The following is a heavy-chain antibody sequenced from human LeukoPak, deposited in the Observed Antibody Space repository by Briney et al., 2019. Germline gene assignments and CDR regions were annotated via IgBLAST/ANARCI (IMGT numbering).Heavy chain of an antibody. CDR1: GSTFTSYY. D-gene: IGHD6-13*01. J-gene: IGHJ5*02. Sequence: ASVKVSCKASGSTFTSYYMHWLRQAPGQGLEWMGIINRSSGSTSYAQKFQGRVTMTRDTSTSTVYMELSSLRSEDTAVYYCARVKLSRSSGYSTNWFDPWGQGTLVTVSS. CDR3: ARVKLSRSSGYSTNWFDP. V-gene: IGHV1-46*01. CDR2: INRSSGST.